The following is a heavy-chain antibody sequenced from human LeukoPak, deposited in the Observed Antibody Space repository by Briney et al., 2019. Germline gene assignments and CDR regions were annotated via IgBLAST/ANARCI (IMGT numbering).Heavy chain of an antibody. V-gene: IGHV1-2*02. D-gene: IGHD3-9*01. CDR2: INTNSGGT. Sequence: ASVKVSCKASGYTFTGYYMHWVRQAPGQGLEWMGWINTNSGGTNYAQKFQGRVTMTRDTSISTAYMELRRLTSDDTAVYYCAKARYDILTGYSFDYWGQGTLVTVSS. CDR3: AKARYDILTGYSFDY. J-gene: IGHJ4*02. CDR1: GYTFTGYY.